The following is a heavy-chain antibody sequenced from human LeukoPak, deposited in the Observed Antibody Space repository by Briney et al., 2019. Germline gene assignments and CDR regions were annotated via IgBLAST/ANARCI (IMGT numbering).Heavy chain of an antibody. CDR1: EFTFDNYA. Sequence: GSLSLSCAASEFTFDNYAMSWVRQAPGKGLEWVSVISGSGYYSYYADSVKGRFTVSRDNSKTTLYLQMNSLRADDTAVYYCAKGGPTGSNYFDFWGQGTLVTVSS. D-gene: IGHD1-26*01. J-gene: IGHJ4*02. V-gene: IGHV3-23*01. CDR2: ISGSGYYS. CDR3: AKGGPTGSNYFDF.